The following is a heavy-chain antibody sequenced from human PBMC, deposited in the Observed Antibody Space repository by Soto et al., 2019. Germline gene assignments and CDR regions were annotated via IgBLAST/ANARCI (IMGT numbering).Heavy chain of an antibody. CDR2: ISSSSSYI. CDR1: GFTFSSYS. Sequence: PGGSLRLSCAASGFTFSSYSMNWVRQAPGKGLEWVSSISSSSSYIYYADSVKGRFTISRDNAKNSLYLQMNSLRAEDTAVYYCARVGRAYYDYIWGSYRPGWFDPWGQGTLVTVSS. J-gene: IGHJ5*02. V-gene: IGHV3-21*01. D-gene: IGHD3-16*02. CDR3: ARVGRAYYDYIWGSYRPGWFDP.